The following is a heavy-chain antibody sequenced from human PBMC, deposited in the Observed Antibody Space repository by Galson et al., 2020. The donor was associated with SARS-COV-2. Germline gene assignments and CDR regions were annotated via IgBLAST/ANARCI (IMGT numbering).Heavy chain of an antibody. CDR2: IHWDDDK. V-gene: IGHV2-70*01. D-gene: IGHD6-13*01. Sequence: SGPTLLKPTQTLTLTCTFSGFSLSTSGQCVSWIRQPPGKPLEWLALIHWDDDKYYSTSLKTRLTISKDTSKNQVVLTMTNMDPVDTATYYCARCSSWYNHLDYWGQGTRVTVSS. CDR3: ARCSSWYNHLDY. J-gene: IGHJ4*02. CDR1: GFSLSTSGQC.